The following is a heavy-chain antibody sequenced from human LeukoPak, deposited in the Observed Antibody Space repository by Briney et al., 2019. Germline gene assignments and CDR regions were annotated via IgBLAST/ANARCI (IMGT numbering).Heavy chain of an antibody. CDR2: ISGSGGST. CDR1: GFTFSSYA. J-gene: IGHJ3*02. V-gene: IGHV3-23*01. CDR3: AREPWELRRGEAFDI. D-gene: IGHD1-26*01. Sequence: PGGSLRLSCAASGFTFSSYAMSWVRQAPGKGLEWVSAISGSGGSTYLADSVKGRFTISRDNSKNTLYLQMNSLRAEDTAVYYCAREPWELRRGEAFDIWGQGTMVTVCS.